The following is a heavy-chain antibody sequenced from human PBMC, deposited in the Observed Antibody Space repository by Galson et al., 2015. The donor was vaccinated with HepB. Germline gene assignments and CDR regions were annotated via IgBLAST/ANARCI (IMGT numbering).Heavy chain of an antibody. CDR3: AKSWSAALDY. D-gene: IGHD6-13*01. CDR2: ISYDGSNK. CDR1: GFTFSSYG. J-gene: IGHJ4*02. Sequence: SLRLSCAASGFTFSSYGMHWVRQAPGKGLEWVAVISYDGSNKYYADSVKGRFTISRDNSKNTLYLQMNSLRAEDTAVYYCAKSWSAALDYWGQGTLVTVSS. V-gene: IGHV3-30*18.